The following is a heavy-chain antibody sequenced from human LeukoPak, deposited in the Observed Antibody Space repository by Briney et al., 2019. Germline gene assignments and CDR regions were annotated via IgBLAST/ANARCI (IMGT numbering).Heavy chain of an antibody. J-gene: IGHJ4*02. CDR3: ASPGVGARSFDY. D-gene: IGHD1-26*01. Sequence: GASVNVSCKASGYTFTVYYMHWVRQAPGQGLEWMGRINPNSGGTNYAQKFQGRVTMTRDTSISTAYMELSRLRSDDTAVYYCASPGVGARSFDYWGQGTLVTVSS. V-gene: IGHV1-2*06. CDR2: INPNSGGT. CDR1: GYTFTVYY.